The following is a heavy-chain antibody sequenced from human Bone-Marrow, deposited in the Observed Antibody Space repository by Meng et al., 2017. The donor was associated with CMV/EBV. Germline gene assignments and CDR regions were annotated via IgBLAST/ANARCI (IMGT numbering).Heavy chain of an antibody. D-gene: IGHD3-3*01. CDR2: ISWNSGSI. J-gene: IGHJ3*02. V-gene: IGHV3-9*03. Sequence: GGSLRLSCAAPGFTFDDYARHWVRQAPGKGLEWVSGISWNSGSIGYAASVKGRFNISRDNAKNSLYLQMNSLRAADMALYYCARGIGDFWSGPQGGAFDIWGQGTMVTVSS. CDR1: GFTFDDYA. CDR3: ARGIGDFWSGPQGGAFDI.